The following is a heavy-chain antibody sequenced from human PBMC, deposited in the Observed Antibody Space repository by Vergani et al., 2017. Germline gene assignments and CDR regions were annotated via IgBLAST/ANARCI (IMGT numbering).Heavy chain of an antibody. J-gene: IGHJ2*01. V-gene: IGHV3-9*01. CDR1: GITFWKFG. D-gene: IGHD4-17*01. Sequence: EVDLVESGGGLAQPGGSLRLSCEASGITFWKFGMHWVRQGPGKGLEWVSGISWNSGAVDYADSVRGRFTISRDNAKNSLYLQMNSLRAEDTAVYYCARVAGDYIYWYFDLWGRGTLVTVSS. CDR3: ARVAGDYIYWYFDL. CDR2: ISWNSGAV.